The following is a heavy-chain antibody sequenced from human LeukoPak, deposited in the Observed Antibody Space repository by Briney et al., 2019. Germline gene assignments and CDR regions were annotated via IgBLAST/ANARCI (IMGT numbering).Heavy chain of an antibody. CDR2: ISSSSSYI. J-gene: IGHJ6*02. CDR3: ARERNSSSRRRGSLDV. Sequence: PGGSLRLSCAASGFIFSNYSMNWVRQAPGKGLEWVSSISSSSSYIYYADSVKGRFTISRDNAKNSLYLQMNSPRAEDTAVYYCARERNSSSRRRGSLDVWGQGTTVTVSS. V-gene: IGHV3-21*01. CDR1: GFIFSNYS. D-gene: IGHD6-6*01.